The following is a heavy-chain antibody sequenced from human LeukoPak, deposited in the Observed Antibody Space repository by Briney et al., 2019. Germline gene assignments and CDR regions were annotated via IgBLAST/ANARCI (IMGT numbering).Heavy chain of an antibody. CDR1: GGTFSSYA. CDR3: ARETITIFGVVISYMDL. J-gene: IGHJ6*03. V-gene: IGHV1-69*13. CDR2: NIPIFCTA. Sequence: ASVKVSCKASGGTFSSYAISWARQAPGQGLEWMGGNIPIFCTANYAQKFQGRVTITADESTSTAYMELSSLRSEDTAVYYCARETITIFGVVISYMDLWGKGTTVTVSS. D-gene: IGHD3-3*01.